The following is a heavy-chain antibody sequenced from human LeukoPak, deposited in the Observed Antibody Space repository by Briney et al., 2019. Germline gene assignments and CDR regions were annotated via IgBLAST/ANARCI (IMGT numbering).Heavy chain of an antibody. V-gene: IGHV4-59*01. CDR1: GGSIKGYY. CDR2: IFYSGST. CDR3: ARESPIVGANLGGFDS. J-gene: IGHJ4*02. D-gene: IGHD1-26*01. Sequence: PSETLSLTCTVSGGSIKGYYWNWIRQSPGKGLEWIGYIFYSGSTNFNPSLKSRVSMSVDTSKNQFSLKLTSVTATDTAVYYCARESPIVGANLGGFDSWGQGTLVTVSS.